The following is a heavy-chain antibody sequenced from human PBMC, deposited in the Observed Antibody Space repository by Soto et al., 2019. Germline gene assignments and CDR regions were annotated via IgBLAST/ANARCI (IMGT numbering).Heavy chain of an antibody. CDR1: GGTFSSYT. Sequence: QVQLVQSGAEVKKPGSSVKVSCKASGGTFSSYTIIWVRQAPGQGLEWMGRIIPILGIANYAQKFQGRVTITADKSTSTAYMELSSLRSEDTAVYYCARDQGGVEYSSSSTFDYWGQGTLVTVSS. CDR2: IIPILGIA. D-gene: IGHD6-6*01. V-gene: IGHV1-69*08. J-gene: IGHJ4*02. CDR3: ARDQGGVEYSSSSTFDY.